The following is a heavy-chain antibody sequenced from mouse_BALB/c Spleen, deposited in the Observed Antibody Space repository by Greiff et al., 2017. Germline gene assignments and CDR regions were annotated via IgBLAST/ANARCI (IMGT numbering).Heavy chain of an antibody. Sequence: QVQLQQSGAELVRPGASVTLSCKASGYTFTDYEMHWVKQTPVHGLEWIGAIDPETGGTAYNQKFKGKATLTADKSSSTAYMELRSLTSEDSAVYYGTRPGYDYDVDYGGQGTTLTVSS. J-gene: IGHJ2*01. V-gene: IGHV1-15*01. CDR1: GYTFTDYE. CDR2: IDPETGGT. D-gene: IGHD2-4*01. CDR3: TRPGYDYDVDY.